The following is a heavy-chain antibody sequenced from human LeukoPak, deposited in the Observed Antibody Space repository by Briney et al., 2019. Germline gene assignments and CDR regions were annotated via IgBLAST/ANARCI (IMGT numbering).Heavy chain of an antibody. CDR3: ARITTNGYFEY. CDR2: IKQDGSEK. CDR1: GFTFSTYW. J-gene: IGHJ4*02. D-gene: IGHD1-1*01. Sequence: GVSLRLSCAASGFTFSTYWMSWVRQAPGKGLELVANIKQDGSEKYYVDSVKGRFTISRDNAKNSLYLQMNNLRAEDTAVYFCARITTNGYFEYWGQGTLVTVSS. V-gene: IGHV3-7*01.